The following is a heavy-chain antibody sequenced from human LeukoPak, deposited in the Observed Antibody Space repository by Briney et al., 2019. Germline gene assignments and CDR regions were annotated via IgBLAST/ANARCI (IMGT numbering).Heavy chain of an antibody. J-gene: IGHJ3*02. Sequence: GGSLRLSCAASGFTFSSYAMHWVRQAAGKGLEWVAAISYDGSNKYYADSVKGRFTISRDNSKNTLYLQMNSLRAEDTAVYYCARDHHYYGSGIEGDAFDIWGQGTMVTVSS. CDR2: ISYDGSNK. V-gene: IGHV3-30*04. D-gene: IGHD3-10*01. CDR3: ARDHHYYGSGIEGDAFDI. CDR1: GFTFSSYA.